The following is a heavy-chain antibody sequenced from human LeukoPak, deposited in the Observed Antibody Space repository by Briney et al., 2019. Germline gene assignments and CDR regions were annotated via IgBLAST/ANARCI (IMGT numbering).Heavy chain of an antibody. CDR2: INHRGST. J-gene: IGHJ4*02. Sequence: SETLSLTCAVYGGSFSGYYWLWMRQPPRKGLEWIGGINHRGSTNYNPSLKRRVSLSVDTSKNQFSLKLSSVTAADTAVYYCARGRTTYDYVWGSYRPPDYWGQGTLVTVSS. D-gene: IGHD3-16*02. CDR3: ARGRTTYDYVWGSYRPPDY. V-gene: IGHV4-34*01. CDR1: GGSFSGYY.